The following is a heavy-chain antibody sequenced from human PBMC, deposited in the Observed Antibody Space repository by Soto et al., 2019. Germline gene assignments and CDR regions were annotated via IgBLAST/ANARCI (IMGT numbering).Heavy chain of an antibody. J-gene: IGHJ4*02. CDR1: GFTLSSYD. D-gene: IGHD3-22*01. CDR2: ISYDGSNK. CDR3: ARDSGYYYDSSGYYLY. Sequence: PXGSLRLSCAAAGFTLSSYDRHWVRQAPGKGLEWVAVISYDGSNKYYADSVKGRFTISRDNSKNTLYLQMNSLRAEDTAVYYCARDSGYYYDSSGYYLYWGQGTLVTVSS. V-gene: IGHV3-30-3*01.